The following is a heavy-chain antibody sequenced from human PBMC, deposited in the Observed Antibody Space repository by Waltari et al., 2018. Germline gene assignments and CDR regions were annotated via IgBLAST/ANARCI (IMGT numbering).Heavy chain of an antibody. CDR1: GFTVSSNY. J-gene: IGHJ6*02. Sequence: EVQLVESGGGLVQPGGSLRLSCAASGFTVSSNYMRWVRQAPGKGLEWVSVIYSGGSTYYADSVKGRFTISRDNSKNTLYLQMNSLRAEDTAVYYCARDPPAAANYYYYGMDVWGQGTTVTVSS. D-gene: IGHD6-25*01. V-gene: IGHV3-66*02. CDR2: IYSGGST. CDR3: ARDPPAAANYYYYGMDV.